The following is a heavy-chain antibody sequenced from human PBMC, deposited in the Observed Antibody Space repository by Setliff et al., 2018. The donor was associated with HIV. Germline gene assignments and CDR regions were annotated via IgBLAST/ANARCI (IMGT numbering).Heavy chain of an antibody. V-gene: IGHV4-61*09. J-gene: IGHJ4*02. CDR2: IFTSGSP. CDR1: GGSVNSGNYH. CDR3: ARWVYNSAWSLDY. D-gene: IGHD6-19*01. Sequence: SETLSLTCSVSGGSVNSGNYHWAWIRQPAGKGLEWIGHIFTSGSPHYKSSLTSRLTISLDTSRNQFSLKLTSVTAADSATYYCARWVYNSAWSLDYWGQGTLVTVSS.